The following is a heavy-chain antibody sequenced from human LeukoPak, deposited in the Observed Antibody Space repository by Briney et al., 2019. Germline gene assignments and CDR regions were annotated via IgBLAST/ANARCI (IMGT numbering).Heavy chain of an antibody. J-gene: IGHJ3*02. D-gene: IGHD3-3*01. CDR3: ARGHLYYDFWSGYHDAFDI. CDR2: IYYSGST. Sequence: KTSETLSLTCAVSGYLISSGYYWGWIRQPPGKGLEWIGSIYYSGSTYYNPSLKSRVTISVDTSKNQFSLKLSSVTAADTAVYYCARGHLYYDFWSGYHDAFDIWGQGTMVTVSS. CDR1: GYLISSGYY. V-gene: IGHV4-38-2*01.